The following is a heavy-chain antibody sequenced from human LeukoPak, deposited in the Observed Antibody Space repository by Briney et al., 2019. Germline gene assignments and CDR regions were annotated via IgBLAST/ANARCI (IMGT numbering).Heavy chain of an antibody. D-gene: IGHD3-3*01. CDR2: ISSSGSTI. CDR1: GLTFSDYY. CDR3: ARVYDFWSGYYLDY. J-gene: IGHJ4*02. V-gene: IGHV3-11*04. Sequence: PGGSLRLSCAASGLTFSDYYMSWIRQAPGKGLEWVSYISSSGSTIYYADSVKGRFTISRDNAKNSLYLQMNSLRAEDTAVYYCARVYDFWSGYYLDYWGQGTLVTVSS.